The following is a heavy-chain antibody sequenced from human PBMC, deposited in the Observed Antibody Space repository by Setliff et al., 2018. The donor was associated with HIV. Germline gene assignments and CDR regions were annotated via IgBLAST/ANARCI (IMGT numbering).Heavy chain of an antibody. V-gene: IGHV5-51*01. CDR1: EYTFNTHW. D-gene: IGHD2-15*01. CDR2: IYPGDLRT. Sequence: GESLMISCKTSEYTFNTHWIGWVRRVPGQGLEWRGVIYPGDLRTRYNPSFQGQVTLSVDKSTRTAYLQWNSLRASDSAMYYCATRPLLDIGPSYWGQGTVVTVSS. CDR3: ATRPLLDIGPSY. J-gene: IGHJ4*02.